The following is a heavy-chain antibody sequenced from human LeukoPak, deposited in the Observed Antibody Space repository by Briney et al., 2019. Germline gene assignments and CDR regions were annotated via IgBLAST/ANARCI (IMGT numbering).Heavy chain of an antibody. CDR3: ARRVDSSGYYYAYFDY. V-gene: IGHV5-51*01. CDR2: IYPGDSDT. CDR1: GYSFLSSW. J-gene: IGHJ4*02. D-gene: IGHD3-22*01. Sequence: GESRKISCKGSGYSFLSSWIGWVRQMPGKGLEWMGIIYPGDSDTRYSPSFQGQVTISADKSINTAYLQWSSLKASDTAMYYCARRVDSSGYYYAYFDYWGQGTLVTVSS.